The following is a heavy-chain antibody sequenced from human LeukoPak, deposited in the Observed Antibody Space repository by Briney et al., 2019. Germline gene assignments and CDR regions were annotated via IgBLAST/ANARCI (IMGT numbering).Heavy chain of an antibody. CDR3: AREYSSGWYYANGHNWFDP. D-gene: IGHD6-19*01. V-gene: IGHV1-18*01. CDR2: ISAYNGNT. J-gene: IGHJ5*02. CDR1: GYTFTSYG. Sequence: ASVKVSCKASGYTFTSYGISWVRQAPGQGLEWMGWISAYNGNTNYAQKLQGRVTMTTDTSTRTAYMELRSLRSDDTAVYYCAREYSSGWYYANGHNWFDPWGQGTLVTVSS.